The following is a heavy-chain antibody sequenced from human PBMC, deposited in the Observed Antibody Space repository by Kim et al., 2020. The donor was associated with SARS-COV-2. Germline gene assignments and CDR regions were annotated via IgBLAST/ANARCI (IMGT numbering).Heavy chain of an antibody. J-gene: IGHJ5*02. V-gene: IGHV4-39*01. D-gene: IGHD2-15*01. CDR3: ASQGIEWFDP. Sequence: SETLSLTCTVSGGSISSSSYYWGWIRQPPGKVLEWIGSIYYSGSTYYNPSLKSRVTISVDTSKNQFSLKLSSVTAADTAVYYCASQGIEWFDPWGQGTLVTVSS. CDR1: GGSISSSSYY. CDR2: IYYSGST.